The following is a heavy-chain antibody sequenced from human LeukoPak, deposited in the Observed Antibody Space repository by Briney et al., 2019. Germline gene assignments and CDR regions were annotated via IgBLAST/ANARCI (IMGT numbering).Heavy chain of an antibody. CDR2: ISYDGSNK. CDR3: ARDTVSSSWYYFDY. Sequence: GGSLRLSCAASGSTFSSYAMHWVRQAPGKGLEWVAVISYDGSNKYYADSVKGRFTISRDNSKNTLYLQMNSLRAEDTAVYYCARDTVSSSWYYFDYWGQGTLVTVSS. J-gene: IGHJ4*02. V-gene: IGHV3-30*04. D-gene: IGHD6-13*01. CDR1: GSTFSSYA.